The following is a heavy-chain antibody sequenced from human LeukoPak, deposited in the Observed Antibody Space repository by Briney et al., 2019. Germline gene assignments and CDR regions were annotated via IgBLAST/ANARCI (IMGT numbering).Heavy chain of an antibody. CDR1: GFTFSSYA. J-gene: IGHJ4*02. V-gene: IGHV3-23*01. D-gene: IGHD3-10*01. CDR3: AKGPTYGSGVTPLSY. Sequence: GSLRLSCAASGFTFSSYAMSWVRQPPGKGLEWVSAISGSGGSIYYADSVKGRFTISRDNSKNTLYLQMNSLRAEDTAVYYCAKGPTYGSGVTPLSYWGQGTLVTVSS. CDR2: ISGSGGSI.